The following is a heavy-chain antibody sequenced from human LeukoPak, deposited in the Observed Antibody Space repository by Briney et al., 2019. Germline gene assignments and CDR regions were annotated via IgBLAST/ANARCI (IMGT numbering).Heavy chain of an antibody. V-gene: IGHV3-33*06. CDR3: AKDAQRGFDYSNSLEN. CDR1: KFTFSHYG. Sequence: GGSLRLSCAASKFTFSHYGMHWVRQAPGKGLERVAVIWNDGSSQYYADSVKGRFTVSRDNSQSMLYLQMNSLRPEDTAVYYCAKDAQRGFDYSNSLENWGQGTLVTVSS. D-gene: IGHD4-11*01. J-gene: IGHJ4*02. CDR2: IWNDGSSQ.